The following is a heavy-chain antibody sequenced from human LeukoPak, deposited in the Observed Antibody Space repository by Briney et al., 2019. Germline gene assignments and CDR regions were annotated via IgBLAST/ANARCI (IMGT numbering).Heavy chain of an antibody. J-gene: IGHJ6*03. CDR3: ARVPVSYYYYMDV. CDR1: GFIVSSNY. Sequence: GGSLRLSCAASGFIVSSNYMSWVRQAPGKGLEWVSVIYSGGSTYYADSVKGRFTISRDNSKNTLYLQMNSLRAEDTAVYYCARVPVSYYYYMDVWGKGTTVTVSS. D-gene: IGHD3-22*01. V-gene: IGHV3-53*01. CDR2: IYSGGST.